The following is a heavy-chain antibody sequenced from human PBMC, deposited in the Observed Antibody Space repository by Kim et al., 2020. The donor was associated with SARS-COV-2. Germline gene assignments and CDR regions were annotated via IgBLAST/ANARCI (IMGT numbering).Heavy chain of an antibody. J-gene: IGHJ1*01. CDR1: GFTFSSYS. D-gene: IGHD6-19*01. CDR2: ISNSSSNK. Sequence: GGSLRLSCAASGFTFSSYSMTWVRQAPGKGLEWVSYISNSSSNKNYADSVKGRFTISRDNAKNSLYLQMNSLRAEDTAVYYCARHREHCPGWYCGGNWG. V-gene: IGHV3-21*01. CDR3: ARHREHCPGWYCGGN.